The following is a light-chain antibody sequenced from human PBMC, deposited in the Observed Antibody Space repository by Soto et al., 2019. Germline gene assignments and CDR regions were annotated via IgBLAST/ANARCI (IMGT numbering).Light chain of an antibody. V-gene: IGLV2-14*01. Sequence: QSVLTQPASVSGSPGQSITISCTGTSSDVGGYNYVSWYQQHPGKAPKLMIYEVSNRPSGVSSRFSGSKSGNTASLTISGLQAEDEADYYCSLYTSSSTLAVFGGVTKVIVL. J-gene: IGLJ2*01. CDR1: SSDVGGYNY. CDR3: SLYTSSSTLAV. CDR2: EVS.